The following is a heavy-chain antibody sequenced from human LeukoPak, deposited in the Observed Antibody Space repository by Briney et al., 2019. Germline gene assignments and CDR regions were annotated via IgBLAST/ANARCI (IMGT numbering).Heavy chain of an antibody. CDR1: GGSVRSYY. D-gene: IGHD4-17*01. CDR3: ARAVGDYTFDY. CDR2: ISNTGTT. J-gene: IGHJ4*02. V-gene: IGHV4-59*02. Sequence: PSETLSLTCTVSGGSVRSYYWSWFRQPAGKGLQWIGRISNTGTTKYSPSLRSRVTISVDTSKHQFSLKLSSVTAADTAVYYCARAVGDYTFDYWGQGALVTVSS.